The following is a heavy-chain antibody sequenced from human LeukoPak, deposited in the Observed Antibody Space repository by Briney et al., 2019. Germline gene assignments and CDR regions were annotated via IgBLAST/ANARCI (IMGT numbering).Heavy chain of an antibody. CDR3: ARDRATIFGVVIFDY. CDR1: GYTFTSYG. Sequence: GASVTVSCKASGYTFTSYGISWVRQAPGQGLEWMGWISAYNGNTNYAQKLQGRVTMTTDTSTSTAYMELRSLRSDDTAVYYCARDRATIFGVVIFDYWGQGTLVTVSS. D-gene: IGHD3-3*01. CDR2: ISAYNGNT. J-gene: IGHJ4*02. V-gene: IGHV1-18*01.